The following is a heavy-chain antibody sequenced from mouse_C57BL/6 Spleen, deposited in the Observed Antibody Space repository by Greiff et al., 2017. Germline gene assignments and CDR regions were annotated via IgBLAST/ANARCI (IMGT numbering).Heavy chain of an antibody. Sequence: VQLQQSGPELVKPGASVKISCKASGYSFTGYYMNWVKQSPEKSLEWIGEINPSTGGTTYNQKFKAKATLTVDKSSSTAYMQLKSLTSEDSAVYYCAKLGRGDYAMDYWGQGTSVTVSS. V-gene: IGHV1-42*01. J-gene: IGHJ4*01. CDR2: INPSTGGT. CDR1: GYSFTGYY. D-gene: IGHD4-1*01. CDR3: AKLGRGDYAMDY.